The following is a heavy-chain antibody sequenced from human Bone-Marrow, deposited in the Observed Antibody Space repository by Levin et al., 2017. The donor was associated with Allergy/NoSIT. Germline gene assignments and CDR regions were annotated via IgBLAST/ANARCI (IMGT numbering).Heavy chain of an antibody. D-gene: IGHD2-2*01. J-gene: IGHJ4*02. CDR1: GDSITDYY. Sequence: SQTLSLPCTVSGDSITDYYYNWVRQPPGKGLEWIGFIYSSGKSNSKPSLTSRVTMSVDTSKHQFSLNLSSVTAADTAVYYCTRGPRQYQLLTSFDYWGQGTLVTVSS. CDR2: IYSSGKS. CDR3: TRGPRQYQLLTSFDY. V-gene: IGHV4-59*01.